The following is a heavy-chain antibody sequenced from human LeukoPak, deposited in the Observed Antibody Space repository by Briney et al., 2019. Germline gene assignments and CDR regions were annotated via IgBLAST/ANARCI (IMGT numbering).Heavy chain of an antibody. J-gene: IGHJ6*03. CDR3: ASEGEAARPLWTLAYYDYMDV. Sequence: GGSLRLSCAASGFTFSDYYMSWIRQGPGKGLEWVSYISSIGSTIYYADSVKGRFTISRDNAKNSLYLQMNSLRAEDTAVYYCASEGEAARPLWTLAYYDYMDVWGKGTTVTVSS. CDR2: ISSIGSTI. CDR1: GFTFSDYY. V-gene: IGHV3-11*04. D-gene: IGHD6-6*01.